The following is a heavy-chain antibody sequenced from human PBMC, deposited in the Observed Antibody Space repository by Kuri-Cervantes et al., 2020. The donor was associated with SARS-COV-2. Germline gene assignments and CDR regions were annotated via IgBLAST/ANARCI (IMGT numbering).Heavy chain of an antibody. CDR1: GGSFSGYY. CDR2: INHSGST. D-gene: IGHD3-3*01. CDR3: ARGAKRDPEGYYDFWSGYYTEYGMDV. Sequence: SQTLSLTCAVYGGSFSGYYWSWTRQPPGKGLEWIGEINHSGSTNYNPSLKSRVTVSVDTSKNQFSLKLSSVTAADTAVYYCARGAKRDPEGYYDFWSGYYTEYGMDVWGQGTTVTVSS. V-gene: IGHV4-34*01. J-gene: IGHJ6*02.